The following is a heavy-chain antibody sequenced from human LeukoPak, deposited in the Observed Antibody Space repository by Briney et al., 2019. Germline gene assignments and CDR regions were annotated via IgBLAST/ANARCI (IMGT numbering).Heavy chain of an antibody. CDR3: ARASSNYVYYYYYGMDV. V-gene: IGHV1-69*04. CDR1: GGTFSSYA. Sequence: ASVKVSCKASGGTFSSYAISWVRQAPGQGLEWMGRIIPILGIANYAQEFQGRVTITADKSTSTAYMELSSLRSEDTAVYYCARASSNYVYYYYYGMDVWGQGTTVTVSS. CDR2: IIPILGIA. D-gene: IGHD4-11*01. J-gene: IGHJ6*02.